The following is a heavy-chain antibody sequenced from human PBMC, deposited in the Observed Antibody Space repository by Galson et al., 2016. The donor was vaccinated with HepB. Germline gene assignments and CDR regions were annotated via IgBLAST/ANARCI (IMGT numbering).Heavy chain of an antibody. CDR1: GFTVSSNY. Sequence: SLRLSCAASGFTVSSNYMSWVRQAPGKGLEWVSGIYSGGSTYYADSVKGRFTISRDNSKNTLYLQMNSLRVEDTAVYYCARDGIAAAVGSFDLWGRGTLVTVSS. V-gene: IGHV3-53*01. D-gene: IGHD6-13*01. CDR3: ARDGIAAAVGSFDL. CDR2: IYSGGST. J-gene: IGHJ2*01.